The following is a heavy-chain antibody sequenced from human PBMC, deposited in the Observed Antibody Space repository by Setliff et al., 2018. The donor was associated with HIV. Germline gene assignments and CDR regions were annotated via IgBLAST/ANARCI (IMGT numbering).Heavy chain of an antibody. J-gene: IGHJ6*03. CDR2: IFFTGTT. Sequence: PSETLSLTCTVSGVSIGHFYWSRVRQSPGRGLEWIGFIFFTGTTNYNPSLKSRVTISVDTSKNQFSPNLTSVTAADTAVYYCARRGTIWHGVDYHYMDVWGKGTTVTVAS. CDR3: ARRGTIWHGVDYHYMDV. V-gene: IGHV4-59*08. CDR1: GVSIGHFY. D-gene: IGHD2-15*01.